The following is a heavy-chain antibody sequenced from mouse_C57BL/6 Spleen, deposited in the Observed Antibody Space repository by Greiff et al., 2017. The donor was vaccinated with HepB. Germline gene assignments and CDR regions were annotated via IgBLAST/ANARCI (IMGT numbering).Heavy chain of an antibody. J-gene: IGHJ1*03. V-gene: IGHV5-6*01. CDR3: ARRGVYDGYQGYFDV. Sequence: EVQGVESGGDLVKPGGSLKLSCAASGFTFSSYGMSWVRQTPDKRLEWVATISSGGSYTYYPDSVKGRFTISRDNAKNTLYLQMSSLKSEDTAMYYCARRGVYDGYQGYFDVWGTGTTVTVSS. CDR1: GFTFSSYG. D-gene: IGHD2-3*01. CDR2: ISSGGSYT.